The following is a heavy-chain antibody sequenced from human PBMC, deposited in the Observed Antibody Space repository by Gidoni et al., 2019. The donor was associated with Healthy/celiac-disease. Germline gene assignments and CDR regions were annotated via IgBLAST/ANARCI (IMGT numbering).Heavy chain of an antibody. CDR1: GYTFTSYA. CDR3: ASRAAGTVFFDY. CDR2: INAGNGNT. V-gene: IGHV1-3*01. Sequence: QVQLVQSGAEVKKTGASVKVSCKASGYTFTSYAIHWVRQAPGQRLEWMGWINAGNGNTKYSQKFQGRVTITRDTSASTAYMELSSLRSEDTAVYYCASRAAGTVFFDYWGQGTLVTVSS. D-gene: IGHD6-13*01. J-gene: IGHJ4*02.